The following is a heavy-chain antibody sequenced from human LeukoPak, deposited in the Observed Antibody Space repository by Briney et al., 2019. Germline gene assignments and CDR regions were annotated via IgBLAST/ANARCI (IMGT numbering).Heavy chain of an antibody. CDR1: GFTFSSYS. CDR3: AREGGYDDYYGMDV. D-gene: IGHD5-12*01. V-gene: IGHV3-21*01. CDR2: ISSSSSYI. Sequence: GGSLRLSCAASGFTFSSYSMNWVRQAPGKGLEWVSSISSSSSYIYYADSVKGRFTISRDNAKNSLYLQMNSLRAEDTAVYYCAREGGYDDYYGMDVWGQGTTVTVSS. J-gene: IGHJ6*02.